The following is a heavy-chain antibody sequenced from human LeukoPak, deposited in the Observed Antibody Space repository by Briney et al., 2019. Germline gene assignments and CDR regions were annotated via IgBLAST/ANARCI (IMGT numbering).Heavy chain of an antibody. D-gene: IGHD3-3*01. CDR2: MNPNSGNT. Sequence: ASVKVSCKASGYIFTSYDINWVRQATGQGLERMGWMNPNSGNTGYAQKFQGRVTITRNTSISTAYMELSSLRSEDTAVYYCARLPSRITIFGVVSEYFDLWGRGTLVTVSS. CDR1: GYIFTSYD. V-gene: IGHV1-8*03. J-gene: IGHJ2*01. CDR3: ARLPSRITIFGVVSEYFDL.